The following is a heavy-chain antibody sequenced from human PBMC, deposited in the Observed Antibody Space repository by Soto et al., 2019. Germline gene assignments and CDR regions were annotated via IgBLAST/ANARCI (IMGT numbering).Heavy chain of an antibody. V-gene: IGHV3-15*07. CDR2: IKSKTDGGTT. CDR1: GFTFSNAW. Sequence: GGSLRLSCAASGFTFSNAWMNWVRQAPGKGLEWVGRIKSKTDGGTTDYAAPVKGRFTISRDDSKNTLYLQMNSLKTEDTAVYYCTTDHTQYYYDSSGYYVDKFDPWGQGTLVTVSS. D-gene: IGHD3-22*01. CDR3: TTDHTQYYYDSSGYYVDKFDP. J-gene: IGHJ5*02.